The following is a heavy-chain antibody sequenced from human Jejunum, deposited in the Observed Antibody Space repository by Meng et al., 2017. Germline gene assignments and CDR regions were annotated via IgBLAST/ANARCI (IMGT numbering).Heavy chain of an antibody. CDR2: FYWDDDK. V-gene: IGHV2-5*02. J-gene: IGHJ4*02. CDR3: ARRRGADYYDRIFFDY. Sequence: QLPLKEPRPTLVKPTQTLTLTCTFSGSSLSPSGVGVGWVRQPPGKALEWLALFYWDDDKRYNPTLKSRVTITKDTSKNEVVLTMTNMDPVDTATYYCARRRGADYYDRIFFDYWGPGILVTVSS. D-gene: IGHD3-22*01. CDR1: GSSLSPSGVG.